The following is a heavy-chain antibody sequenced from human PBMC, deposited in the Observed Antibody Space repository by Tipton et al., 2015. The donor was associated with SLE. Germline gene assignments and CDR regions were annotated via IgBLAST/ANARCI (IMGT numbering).Heavy chain of an antibody. CDR1: GGSFSGYY. CDR3: ARGRYYFDY. CDR2: INHSGST. Sequence: GLVKPSETLSLTCAVYGGSFSGYYWTWIRQTPGKGLEWIGEINHSGSTNYNPSLKSRVTISVDTSKNQFSLKLGSVTAADTAVYYCARGRYYFDYWGQGTLVTVSS. V-gene: IGHV4-34*01. J-gene: IGHJ4*02.